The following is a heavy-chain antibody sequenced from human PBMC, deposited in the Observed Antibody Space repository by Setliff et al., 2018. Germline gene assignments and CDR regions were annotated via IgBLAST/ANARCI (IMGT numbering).Heavy chain of an antibody. CDR1: GGTFSSYG. Sequence: SVKVSCKASGGTFSSYGISWVRQAPGQGLEWMGGIIPNFGTTSYAQKFQGRVTITTDESTNTAYMELSSLRSDDTAVFYCAREVVVVKSAINYYYYMDVWGKGTTVTVSS. V-gene: IGHV1-69*05. D-gene: IGHD2-2*01. J-gene: IGHJ6*03. CDR2: IIPNFGTT. CDR3: AREVVVVKSAINYYYYMDV.